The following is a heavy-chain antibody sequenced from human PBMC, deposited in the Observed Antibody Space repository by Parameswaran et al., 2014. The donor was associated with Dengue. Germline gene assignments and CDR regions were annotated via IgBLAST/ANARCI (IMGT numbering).Heavy chain of an antibody. CDR2: IIPIFGTA. CDR3: ARAGSVMATIRSNYYGMDV. Sequence: SWVRQAPGQGLEWMGRIIPIFGTANYAQKFQGRVTITADESTSTAYMELSSLRSEDTAVYYCARAGSVMATIRSNYYGMDVWGQGTTVTVSS. J-gene: IGHJ6*02. V-gene: IGHV1-69*15. D-gene: IGHD5-24*01.